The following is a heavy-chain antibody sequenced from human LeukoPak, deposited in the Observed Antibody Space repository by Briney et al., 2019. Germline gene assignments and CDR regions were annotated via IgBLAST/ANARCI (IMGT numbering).Heavy chain of an antibody. CDR1: GFTFSNYG. D-gene: IGHD6-13*01. J-gene: IGHJ4*02. CDR3: AKDSSTWSNYFDY. V-gene: IGHV3-30*02. Sequence: GSLRPSCAASGFTFSNYGMHWVRQAPGQGLGWGAFIRYDGSNKYYADSVKGRFTISRDNSKNTLYLQMNSLRADDTAVYYCAKDSSTWSNYFDYWGQGTLVTVSS. CDR2: IRYDGSNK.